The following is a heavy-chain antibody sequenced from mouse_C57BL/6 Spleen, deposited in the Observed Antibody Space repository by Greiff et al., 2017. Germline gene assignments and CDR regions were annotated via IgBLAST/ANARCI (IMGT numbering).Heavy chain of an antibody. CDR2: IHPNSGST. CDR1: GYTFTSYW. D-gene: IGHD2-1*01. V-gene: IGHV1-64*01. CDR3: AREGGYGNPFAY. Sequence: VQLQQSGAELVKPGASVKLSCKASGYTFTSYWMHWVKQRPGQGLEWIGMIHPNSGSTNYNEKFKSKATLTVDKSSSTAYMQLSSLTSEDSAVYYCAREGGYGNPFAYWGQGTLVTVSA. J-gene: IGHJ3*01.